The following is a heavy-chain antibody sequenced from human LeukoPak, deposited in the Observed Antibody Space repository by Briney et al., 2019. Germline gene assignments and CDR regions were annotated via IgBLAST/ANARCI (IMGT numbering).Heavy chain of an antibody. CDR3: ARDVAAADYYMDV. V-gene: IGHV3-7*01. CDR1: GFTFSSYW. CDR2: IKQDGSEK. J-gene: IGHJ6*03. D-gene: IGHD6-13*01. Sequence: AGGSLRLSCAASGFTFSSYWMSWVRQAPGKGLEWVANIKQDGSEKYYVDSAKGRFTISRDNAKNTLHLQMNSLRAEDTAVYYCARDVAAADYYMDVWGKGTTVTVSS.